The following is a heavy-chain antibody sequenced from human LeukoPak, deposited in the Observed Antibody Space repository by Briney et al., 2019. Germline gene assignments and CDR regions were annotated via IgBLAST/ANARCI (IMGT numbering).Heavy chain of an antibody. Sequence: ASLKVTCKASGYTFIGNYIQWVRQAPGQGLEWKGWINPHSAGTNYAQNFQGRVTITADESTSTAYMELSSLRSEDTAVYYCARVLWFGELLYYFDYWGQGTLVTVSS. J-gene: IGHJ4*02. CDR1: GYTFIGNY. D-gene: IGHD3-10*01. CDR3: ARVLWFGELLYYFDY. CDR2: INPHSAGT. V-gene: IGHV1-2*02.